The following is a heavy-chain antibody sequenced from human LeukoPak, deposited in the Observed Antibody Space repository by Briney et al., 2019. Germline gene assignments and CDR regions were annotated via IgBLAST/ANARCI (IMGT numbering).Heavy chain of an antibody. J-gene: IGHJ4*02. CDR2: INPSGGST. D-gene: IGHD2-2*01. Sequence: ASVKVSCKASGYTFTNYYMHWVRQAPGQGLEWMGIINPSGGSTSYAQKFQGRVTMTRDTSTSTVYMELNSLRSEDTAVYYCARSAIVVVPAAPSHYFDYWGQGTRVTVSS. CDR1: GYTFTNYY. CDR3: ARSAIVVVPAAPSHYFDY. V-gene: IGHV1-46*01.